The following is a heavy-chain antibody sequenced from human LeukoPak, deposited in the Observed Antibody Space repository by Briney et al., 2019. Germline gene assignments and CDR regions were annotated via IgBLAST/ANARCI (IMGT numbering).Heavy chain of an antibody. V-gene: IGHV3-21*01. Sequence: PGGSLRLSCVVSGFTFSAYSMNWVRQAPGKGLEWVSSISFNSDYIYYADSVKGRFTISRDDAKNSLYLQMNSLRAEDTAVYYCARYPLSSSWYFFDYWGQGTLDTVSS. CDR1: GFTFSAYS. CDR2: ISFNSDYI. D-gene: IGHD6-13*01. CDR3: ARYPLSSSWYFFDY. J-gene: IGHJ4*02.